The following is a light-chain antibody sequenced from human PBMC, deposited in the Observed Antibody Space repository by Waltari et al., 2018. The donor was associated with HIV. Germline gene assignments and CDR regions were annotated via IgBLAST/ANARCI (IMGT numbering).Light chain of an antibody. CDR3: CSYAGGYTLV. CDR1: SSDVGGYNY. CDR2: GVT. V-gene: IGLV2-11*01. J-gene: IGLJ3*02. Sequence: QSALTQPRSVSGSPGQSVTISCTGTSSDVGGYNYVSWYQQHPRKAPKLMIYGVTERPSGVPDRFSGSTSGNTASLNISGLQAEDEADYFCCSYAGGYTLVFGGGTKLTVL.